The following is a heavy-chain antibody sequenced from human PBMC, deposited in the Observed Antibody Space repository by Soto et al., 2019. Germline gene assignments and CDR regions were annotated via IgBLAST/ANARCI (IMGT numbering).Heavy chain of an antibody. CDR2: INAGNGNT. CDR3: GRDQSGTGYYVDWFDP. D-gene: IGHD3-10*02. CDR1: GYTFTSYA. Sequence: WASVKVSCKASGYTFTSYAMHWVRQAPGQRLEWMGWINAGNGNTKYSQKFQGRVTITRDTSATTVNMELTSLTSEDTAVYYCGRDQSGTGYYVDWFDPWGQGTLVTVSS. J-gene: IGHJ5*02. V-gene: IGHV1-3*01.